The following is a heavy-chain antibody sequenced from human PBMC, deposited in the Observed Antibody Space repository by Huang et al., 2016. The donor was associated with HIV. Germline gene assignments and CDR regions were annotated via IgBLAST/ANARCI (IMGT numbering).Heavy chain of an antibody. J-gene: IGHJ3*02. CDR1: GFKFSNYW. D-gene: IGHD2-15*01. V-gene: IGHV3-74*01. Sequence: EEHLVESGGGLVQPGGSLRLSCEAAGFKFSNYWMQWVRQATGRGLMWGSRIKIDGRTTDYAESVKGRFTISRDNAKNTLYLQMSSLTAEDTAIYYCARAGGFEIWGQGTVVTVSS. CDR3: ARAGGFEI. CDR2: IKIDGRTT.